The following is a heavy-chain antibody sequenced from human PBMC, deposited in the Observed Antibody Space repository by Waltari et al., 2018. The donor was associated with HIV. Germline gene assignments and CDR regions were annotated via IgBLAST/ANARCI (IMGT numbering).Heavy chain of an antibody. J-gene: IGHJ4*02. Sequence: VQLVESGGGLVKPGGYLRLTWEASGFSSERYAMNWVRQAPGKGLQWLSYISSNSKYIYYVHSVQGRFTISRDNAKSSVFLQMDNVRDEDTATYYCATTVTTRGTFDYWGQGTVVAV. D-gene: IGHD4-17*01. V-gene: IGHV3-21*02. CDR3: ATTVTTRGTFDY. CDR1: GFSSERYA. CDR2: ISSNSKYI.